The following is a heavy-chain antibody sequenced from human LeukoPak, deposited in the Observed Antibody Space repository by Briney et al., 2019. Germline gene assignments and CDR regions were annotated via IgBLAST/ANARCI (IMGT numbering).Heavy chain of an antibody. J-gene: IGHJ4*02. CDR3: AKKSRLAAAGLD. V-gene: IGHV3-23*01. D-gene: IGHD6-13*01. CDR1: GFTFSSYA. Sequence: GGSPRLSCAASGFTFSSYAMSWVRQAPGKGLEWVSAISGSGGSTYYADSVKGRFTISRDNSKNTLYLQMNSRRAEDTAVYYWAKKSRLAAAGLDWGQGTLVTVSS. CDR2: ISGSGGST.